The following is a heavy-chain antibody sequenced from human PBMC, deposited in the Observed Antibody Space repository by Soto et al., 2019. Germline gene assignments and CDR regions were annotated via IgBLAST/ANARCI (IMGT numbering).Heavy chain of an antibody. CDR2: INPSAGNT. CDR1: GYTFTSWH. V-gene: IGHV1-46*01. Sequence: ASVKVSCKASGYTFTSWHILWVRQAPGQGLEWMGKINPSAGNTNYAQKFQGRVTMTRDTATSTAYMELSSLTSEDTAVYYCARARYDSSGHPYFDYWGQGTLVTVSS. CDR3: ARARYDSSGHPYFDY. D-gene: IGHD3-22*01. J-gene: IGHJ4*02.